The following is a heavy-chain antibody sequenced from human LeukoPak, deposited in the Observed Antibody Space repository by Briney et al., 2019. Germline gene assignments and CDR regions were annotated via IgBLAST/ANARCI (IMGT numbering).Heavy chain of an antibody. D-gene: IGHD3-10*01. CDR1: GYSFPSYG. Sequence: GASVKVSCKASGYSFPSYGISWVRQAPGQGPEWMGWISPYNDNTNYAQKLQGRATLTTDTSMSTAYMELRSLRSDDTAVYYCARHFYGSGTYYHFDYWGQGTLVTVSS. J-gene: IGHJ4*02. CDR3: ARHFYGSGTYYHFDY. CDR2: ISPYNDNT. V-gene: IGHV1-18*01.